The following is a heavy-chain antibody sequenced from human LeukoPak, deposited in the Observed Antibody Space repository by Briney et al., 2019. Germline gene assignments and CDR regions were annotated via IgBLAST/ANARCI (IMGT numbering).Heavy chain of an antibody. CDR2: TYYRSMLYN. CDR1: GDSFSNNSAA. V-gene: IGHV6-1*01. CDR3: VRHVNIGFDH. Sequence: SQTLSLTCAISGDSFSNNSAAWNWIRQSPSRGLEWLVRTYYRSMLYNDYAVSVKIRITINPDTSKNQFSLQLNSVTPEDTAVYYCVRHVNIGFDHWGQGTLVTVSS. D-gene: IGHD2/OR15-2a*01. J-gene: IGHJ4*02.